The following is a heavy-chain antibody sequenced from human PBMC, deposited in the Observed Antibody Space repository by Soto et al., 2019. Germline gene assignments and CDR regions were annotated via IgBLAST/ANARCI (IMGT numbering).Heavy chain of an antibody. CDR3: AKAPMDYAILTGYYTGGYFDY. Sequence: GGSLRLSCAASGFTFSSYAMSWVRQAPGKGLEWVSAISGSGGSTYYADSVKGRFTISRDNSKNTLYLQMNSLRAEDTAVYYVAKAPMDYAILTGYYTGGYFDYWGQGTLVTVSS. V-gene: IGHV3-23*01. J-gene: IGHJ4*02. D-gene: IGHD3-9*01. CDR1: GFTFSSYA. CDR2: ISGSGGST.